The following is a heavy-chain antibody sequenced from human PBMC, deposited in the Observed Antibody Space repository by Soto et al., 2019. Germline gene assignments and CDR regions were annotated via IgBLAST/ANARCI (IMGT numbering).Heavy chain of an antibody. CDR1: GYTFNSYT. Sequence: GASVKVSCKTSGYTFNSYTIAWVRQAPGQGLEWLGWISPDDGNTEYEQKFQGRVTMTADTLTNNAYLELRSLKSDDTAIYYCARVEAPFGESLQWGKGTTVTVSS. V-gene: IGHV1-18*01. D-gene: IGHD3-10*01. CDR2: ISPDDGNT. J-gene: IGHJ6*04. CDR3: ARVEAPFGESLQ.